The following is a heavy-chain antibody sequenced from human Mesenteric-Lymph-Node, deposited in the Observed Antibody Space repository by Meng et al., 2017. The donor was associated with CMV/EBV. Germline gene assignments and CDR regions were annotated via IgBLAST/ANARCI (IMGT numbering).Heavy chain of an antibody. CDR3: ARDHNRSSPYFDYATDV. J-gene: IGHJ6*02. D-gene: IGHD1-14*01. V-gene: IGHV3-21*04. CDR2: ISSSSSYI. CDR1: GFTFSSYS. Sequence: GESLKISCAASGFTFSSYSMNWVRQAPGKGLEWVSSISSSSSYIYYADSVKGRFTISRDNAKNSLYLQMNSLRAEDTAVYYCARDHNRSSPYFDYATDVWGQGTTVTVSS.